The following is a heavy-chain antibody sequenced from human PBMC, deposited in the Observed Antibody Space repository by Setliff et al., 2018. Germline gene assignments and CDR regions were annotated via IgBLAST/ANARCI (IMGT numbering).Heavy chain of an antibody. CDR2: INPSSGRT. CDR3: ARDVFPYHYEGAFDI. D-gene: IGHD3-22*01. J-gene: IGHJ3*02. CDR1: GYTFTSHY. Sequence: GASVKVSCKASGYTFTSHYMHWVRQAPGLGLERMGTINPSSGRTSYAQKFQGRVTMTRDTSTSTVYMDMSSLRSGDTAVYYCARDVFPYHYEGAFDIWGQGTMVTVSS. V-gene: IGHV1-46*01.